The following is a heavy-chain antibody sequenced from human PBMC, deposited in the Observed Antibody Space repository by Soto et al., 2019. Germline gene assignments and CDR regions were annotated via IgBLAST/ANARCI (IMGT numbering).Heavy chain of an antibody. CDR1: GFTFSSYA. D-gene: IGHD6-19*01. CDR3: AKAISGWYYDY. Sequence: QVQLVESGGGVVQPGRSLRLSCAASGFTFSSYAMHWVRQAQGKGLEWVAGISYDGSNKYDADSVKGRFTISRANSKNTLYLQMNSLIAEDTAVYYFAKAISGWYYDYWGQGTLVTVSS. V-gene: IGHV3-30*04. J-gene: IGHJ4*02. CDR2: ISYDGSNK.